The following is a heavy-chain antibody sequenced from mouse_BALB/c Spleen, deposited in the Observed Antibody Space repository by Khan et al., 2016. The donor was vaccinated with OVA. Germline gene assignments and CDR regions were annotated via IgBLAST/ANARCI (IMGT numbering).Heavy chain of an antibody. J-gene: IGHJ4*01. D-gene: IGHD1-1*01. Sequence: EVQLQESGPGQVKPSQSLSLTCTVNGYSITSNYAWNWIRQFPGNKLEWMGYISYSGSTNYNPSLKSRLSITRDTSKNQFFLLLHSVTTEDSATYYCARGNYYGYALDYWGQGTSVTVSS. V-gene: IGHV3-2*02. CDR3: ARGNYYGYALDY. CDR1: GYSITSNYA. CDR2: ISYSGST.